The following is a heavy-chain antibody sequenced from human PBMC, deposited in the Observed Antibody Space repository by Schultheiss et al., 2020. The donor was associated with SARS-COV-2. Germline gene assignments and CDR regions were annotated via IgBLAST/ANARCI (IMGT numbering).Heavy chain of an antibody. CDR1: GFTLSDHY. CDR2: ISSSSSYI. CDR3: ASSGSSWYTYYYYGMDV. J-gene: IGHJ6*02. V-gene: IGHV3-21*01. D-gene: IGHD6-13*01. Sequence: GESLKISCAASGFTLSDHYMDWVRQAPGKGLEWVSSISSSSSYIYYADSVKGRFTISRDNAKNSLYLQMNSLRAEDTAVYYCASSGSSWYTYYYYGMDVWGQGTTVTVSS.